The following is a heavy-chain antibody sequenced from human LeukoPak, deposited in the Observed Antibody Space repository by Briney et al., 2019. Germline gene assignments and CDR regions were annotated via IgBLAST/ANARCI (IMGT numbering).Heavy chain of an antibody. J-gene: IGHJ4*02. D-gene: IGHD3-22*01. Sequence: SETLSLTCIVSDGSISSYSWTWIRQPPGKGLESIGYTDYSGSTNYNPSLQSRVTISVDTSKNQFSLKLTSMTAADTAVYYCARGRHTSGYASLTNWGQGTLVTVSS. CDR1: DGSISSYS. CDR2: TDYSGST. CDR3: ARGRHTSGYASLTN. V-gene: IGHV4-59*01.